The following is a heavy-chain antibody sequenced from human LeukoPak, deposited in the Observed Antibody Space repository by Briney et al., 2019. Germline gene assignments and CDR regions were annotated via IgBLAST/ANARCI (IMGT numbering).Heavy chain of an antibody. CDR1: GGSISSYY. CDR3: ASSGSYWGIDY. V-gene: IGHV4-59*08. CDR2: IYHSGST. J-gene: IGHJ4*02. D-gene: IGHD1-26*01. Sequence: SETLSLTCTVSGGSISSYYWSWIRQPPGKGLEWIEYIYHSGSTNYNPSLKSRVTMSVDTSKNQFSLKLSSVTAADTAVYYCASSGSYWGIDYWGQGTLVTVSS.